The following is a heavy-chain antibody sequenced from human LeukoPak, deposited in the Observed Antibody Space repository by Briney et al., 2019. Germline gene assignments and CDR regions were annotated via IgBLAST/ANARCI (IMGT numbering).Heavy chain of an antibody. V-gene: IGHV4-59*01. CDR3: AREPVDYDSQSGWFDP. D-gene: IGHD3-10*01. J-gene: IGHJ5*02. CDR2: IYYSGTT. Sequence: PSETLSLTCTVSGGSINSYYWSWLRQPPGKGLEWIGYIYYSGTTNYNPSLKSRVTISVDTSRSQFSLKLNSVTAADTAVYYCAREPVDYDSQSGWFDPWGQGTLVTVSS. CDR1: GGSINSYY.